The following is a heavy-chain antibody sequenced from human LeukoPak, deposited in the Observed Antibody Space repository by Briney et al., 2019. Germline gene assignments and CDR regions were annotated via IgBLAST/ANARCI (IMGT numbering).Heavy chain of an antibody. Sequence: ASVKVSCKASGYTFTGYYMHWVRQAPGQGLEWMGWINPNSGGTNYAQKFQGRVTMTRDTSISTAYMELSRLRSDDTAVYYCARYSYGTDAFDIWGQGTMVTVSS. D-gene: IGHD5-18*01. CDR2: INPNSGGT. CDR1: GYTFTGYY. J-gene: IGHJ3*02. V-gene: IGHV1-2*02. CDR3: ARYSYGTDAFDI.